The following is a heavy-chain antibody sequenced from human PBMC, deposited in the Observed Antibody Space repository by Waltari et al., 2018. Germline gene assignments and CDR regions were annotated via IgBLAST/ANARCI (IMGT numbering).Heavy chain of an antibody. CDR1: GFTFSSYG. Sequence: QVQLVESGGGVVQPGRSLRLSCAASGFTFSSYGMHWVRQAPGKGLEWVAVIWYDGSNKYYADSVKGRFTISRDNSKNTLYLQMNSLRAEDTAVYYCAKESPMDYYYYYMDVWGKGTTVTVSS. J-gene: IGHJ6*03. V-gene: IGHV3-30*18. D-gene: IGHD2-8*01. CDR3: AKESPMDYYYYYMDV. CDR2: IWYDGSNK.